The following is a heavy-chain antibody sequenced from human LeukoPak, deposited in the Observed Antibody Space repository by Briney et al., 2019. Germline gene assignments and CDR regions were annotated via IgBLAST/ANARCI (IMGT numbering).Heavy chain of an antibody. CDR2: IYYSGST. CDR3: ARLRDSSSWYQLGMDV. D-gene: IGHD6-13*01. J-gene: IGHJ6*02. V-gene: IGHV4-59*08. CDR1: GGSISSYY. Sequence: SETLSLTCTVSGGSISSYYWSWIRQPPGKGLEWIGYIYYSGSTNYNPSLKSRVTISVDTSKNQFSLKLSSVTAADTAVYYCARLRDSSSWYQLGMDVWGQGTTVTVSS.